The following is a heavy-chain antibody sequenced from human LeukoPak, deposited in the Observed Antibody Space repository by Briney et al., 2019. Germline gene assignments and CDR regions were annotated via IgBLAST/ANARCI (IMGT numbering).Heavy chain of an antibody. J-gene: IGHJ4*02. D-gene: IGHD3-10*01. CDR1: GFTFNSYG. CDR2: ISGSGGST. V-gene: IGHV3-23*01. CDR3: AKSRGSGSNMARGVNFDY. Sequence: GGTLRLSCAASGFTFNSYGMSWVRQAPGKGLEWVSAISGSGGSTYYADSVKGRFTISRDNSKNTLFLQMNSLRAEDTALYYCAKSRGSGSNMARGVNFDYWGQGTLVTVSS.